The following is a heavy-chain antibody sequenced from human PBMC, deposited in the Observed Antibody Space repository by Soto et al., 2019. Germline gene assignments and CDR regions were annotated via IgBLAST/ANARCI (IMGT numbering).Heavy chain of an antibody. CDR1: GYSFTSYW. V-gene: IGHV5-10-1*01. CDR3: ASRYCSSTSCSSYYGMDV. CDR2: IDPSDSYT. J-gene: IGHJ6*04. D-gene: IGHD2-2*01. Sequence: GESLKISCKGSGYSFTSYWISWVRQMPGKGLEWMGRIDPSDSYTNYSPSFQGHVTISADKSISTAYLQWSSLKASDTAMYYCASRYCSSTSCSSYYGMDVWGKGPTVTVSS.